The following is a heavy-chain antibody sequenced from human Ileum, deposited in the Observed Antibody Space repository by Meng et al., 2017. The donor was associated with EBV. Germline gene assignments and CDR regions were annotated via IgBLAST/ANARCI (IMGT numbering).Heavy chain of an antibody. CDR2: TNSDGSST. J-gene: IGHJ4*02. D-gene: IGHD5-24*01. CDR3: ARDLVGYNGVFDY. CDR1: GFTFSPYW. V-gene: IGHV3-74*01. Sequence: VQLVESVGGLVQPGGSLRLSCTASGFTFSPYWMHWVRQAPGKGLVWVSRTNSDGSSTHYADSVKGRFTVSRDNAKNTMYLQMNSLGVEDTAVYYCARDLVGYNGVFDYWGQGTLVTVSS.